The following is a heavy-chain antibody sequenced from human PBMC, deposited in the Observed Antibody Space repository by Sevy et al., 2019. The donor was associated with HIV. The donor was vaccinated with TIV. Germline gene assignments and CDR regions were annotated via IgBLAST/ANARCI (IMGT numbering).Heavy chain of an antibody. V-gene: IGHV1-8*01. CDR1: GYTFTSYD. Sequence: ASVKVSCKASGYTFTSYDINWVRQATRQGLEWMGWMNPNSGNTGYAQKFQGRVTMTRNTSISTAYMELSSLRSEDTAVYYCARVSRIQLWSDYWGQGTLVTVSS. CDR3: ARVSRIQLWSDY. D-gene: IGHD5-18*01. J-gene: IGHJ4*02. CDR2: MNPNSGNT.